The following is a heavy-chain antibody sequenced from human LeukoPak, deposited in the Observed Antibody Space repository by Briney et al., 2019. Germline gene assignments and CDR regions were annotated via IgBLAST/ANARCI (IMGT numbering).Heavy chain of an antibody. D-gene: IGHD2-15*01. CDR3: ARTVVAAPLYYFDY. V-gene: IGHV4-59*01. CDR2: IYYSGST. CDR1: GGSISNYY. J-gene: IGHJ4*02. Sequence: SETLSLTCAVSGGSISNYYWSWIRQPPGKGLEWIGYIYYSGSTNYNPSLKSRVTISVDTSKNQFSLKLSSVTAADTAVYYCARTVVAAPLYYFDYWGQGTLVTVSS.